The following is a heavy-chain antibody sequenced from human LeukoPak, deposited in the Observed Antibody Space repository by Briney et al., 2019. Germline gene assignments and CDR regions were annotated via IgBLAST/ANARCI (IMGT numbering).Heavy chain of an antibody. V-gene: IGHV3-7*01. CDR2: MKRDGSEI. J-gene: IGHJ6*02. D-gene: IGHD2-2*01. Sequence: GALRLSCSASGFTFSTYWMSWVRQAPGKGLEWVANMKRDGSEIYYVDSVRGRFTISRDNARNSLYLQMNSLRAEDTAVYYCARDHFRRPDYYYYGMDVWGQGTTVTVSS. CDR1: GFTFSTYW. CDR3: ARDHFRRPDYYYYGMDV.